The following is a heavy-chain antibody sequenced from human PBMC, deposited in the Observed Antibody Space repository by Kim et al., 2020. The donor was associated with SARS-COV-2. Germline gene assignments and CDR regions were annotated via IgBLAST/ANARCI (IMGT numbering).Heavy chain of an antibody. D-gene: IGHD3-3*01. CDR2: IYYSGST. Sequence: SETLSLTCTVSGGPISSSSYYWGWIRQPPGKGLEWIGSIYYSGSTYYNPSLKSRVTISVDTSKNQFSLKLSSVTAADTAVYYCARHDDFWSGYQENYFDYWGQGTLVTVSS. J-gene: IGHJ4*02. CDR3: ARHDDFWSGYQENYFDY. V-gene: IGHV4-39*01. CDR1: GGPISSSSYY.